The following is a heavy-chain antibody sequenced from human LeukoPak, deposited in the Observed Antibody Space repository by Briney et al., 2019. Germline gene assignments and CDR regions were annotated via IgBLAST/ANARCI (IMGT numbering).Heavy chain of an antibody. J-gene: IGHJ3*02. CDR2: IYTSGST. Sequence: SETLSLTCTVSGDSISSYYWSWLRQPAGKGLEGIGRIYTSGSTNYNPSLKSRVTMSVDTSKNQFSLKLSSVTAADTAVYYCARDLSPVVGSDAFDIWGQGTMVTVSS. CDR1: GDSISSYY. D-gene: IGHD2-15*01. V-gene: IGHV4-4*07. CDR3: ARDLSPVVGSDAFDI.